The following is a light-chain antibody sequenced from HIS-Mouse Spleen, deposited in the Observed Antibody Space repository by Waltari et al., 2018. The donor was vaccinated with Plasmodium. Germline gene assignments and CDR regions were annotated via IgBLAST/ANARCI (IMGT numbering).Light chain of an antibody. J-gene: IGLJ3*02. CDR2: EDS. Sequence: SYELTQPPPVSVSPGQTASLTCSGDALPKKYAYWYQQKSGQAPVLVIDEDSKRPSGIPERFSGSSSGTMATLTISGAQVEDEADYYCYSTDSSGNHRVFGGGTKLTVL. CDR3: YSTDSSGNHRV. CDR1: ALPKKY. V-gene: IGLV3-10*01.